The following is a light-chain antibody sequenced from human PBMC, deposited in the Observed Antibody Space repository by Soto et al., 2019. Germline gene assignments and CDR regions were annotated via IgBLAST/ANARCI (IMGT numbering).Light chain of an antibody. CDR2: DAS. Sequence: IKMTQSPSTLCASVGGRVTITFPPSQSIRIWLAWYQQKPGKAPKLLIFDASTLESGVPSRFSGSGSGTTFTLTISSLQSEDFATYYCLQYNGYYRTFGPGTKVDI. CDR3: LQYNGYYRT. CDR1: QSIRIW. V-gene: IGKV1-5*01. J-gene: IGKJ1*01.